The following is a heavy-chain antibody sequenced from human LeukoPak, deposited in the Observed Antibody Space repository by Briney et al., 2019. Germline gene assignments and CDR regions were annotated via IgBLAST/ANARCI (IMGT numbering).Heavy chain of an antibody. D-gene: IGHD3-22*01. CDR2: INPNSGGT. CDR1: GYTFTGYY. Sequence: ASVKVSCKASGYTFTGYYMHWVRQAPGQGLEWMGWINPNSGGTNYAQKFQGRVTMTRDTSISTAYMELSRLRSDDTAVYYCARAGNYYDSSFDYWGQGTLVTVSS. J-gene: IGHJ4*02. CDR3: ARAGNYYDSSFDY. V-gene: IGHV1-2*02.